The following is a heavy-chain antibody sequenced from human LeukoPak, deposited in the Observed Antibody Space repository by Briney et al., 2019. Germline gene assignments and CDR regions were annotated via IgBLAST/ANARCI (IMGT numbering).Heavy chain of an antibody. J-gene: IGHJ4*02. CDR3: ARAITIAVAAASIPAQPFDY. D-gene: IGHD6-19*01. Sequence: GGSLRLSCAASEFTFSNYWMHWVRQAPGKGLVWVSRVSSDGSNTNYADSVKGRFTISRDNAKNTLYLQMNSLRAEDTAVYYCARAITIAVAAASIPAQPFDYWGQGTLVTVSS. CDR1: EFTFSNYW. CDR2: VSSDGSNT. V-gene: IGHV3-74*01.